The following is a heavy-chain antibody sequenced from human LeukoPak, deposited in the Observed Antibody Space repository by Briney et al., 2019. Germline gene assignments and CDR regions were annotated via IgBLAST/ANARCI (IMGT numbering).Heavy chain of an antibody. Sequence: SETLSLTCAVYGGSFSGYYWSWIRQPPGKGLEWIGEINHSGSTNYNPSLKSRVTISVDTSKNQFSLKLSSVTAADTAVYYCARAPGMTHCSGGSCYPTPPYFDYWGQGTLVTVSS. V-gene: IGHV4-34*01. CDR2: INHSGST. CDR3: ARAPGMTHCSGGSCYPTPPYFDY. J-gene: IGHJ4*02. D-gene: IGHD2-15*01. CDR1: GGSFSGYY.